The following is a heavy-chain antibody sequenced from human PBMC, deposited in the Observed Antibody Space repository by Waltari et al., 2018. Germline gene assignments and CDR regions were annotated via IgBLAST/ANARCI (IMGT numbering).Heavy chain of an antibody. V-gene: IGHV4-59*08. CDR1: GGSISSYY. Sequence: QVQLQESGPGLVKPSETLSLTCTVSGGSISSYYWSWIRQPPGKGLEWIWYIYYSGSTNSNPSLKSRVTISVDTSKNQFSLKLSSVTAADTAVYYCARHIEGGAAPPYYYYYMDVWGKGTTVTISS. J-gene: IGHJ6*03. CDR3: ARHIEGGAAPPYYYYYMDV. D-gene: IGHD3-16*01. CDR2: IYYSGST.